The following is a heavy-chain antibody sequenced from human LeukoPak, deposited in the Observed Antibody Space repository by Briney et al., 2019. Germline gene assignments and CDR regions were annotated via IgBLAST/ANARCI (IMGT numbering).Heavy chain of an antibody. D-gene: IGHD3-16*01. V-gene: IGHV4-59*08. J-gene: IGHJ4*02. Sequence: PSETLSLTCTVSGGSISSYYWSWIRQPPGKGLEWIGYIYYSGSTNYNPSLKSRVTISVDTSKNQFSLKLSSVTAADTAVYYCARQGGRRYFDYWGQGTLVTVSS. CDR2: IYYSGST. CDR1: GGSISSYY. CDR3: ARQGGRRYFDY.